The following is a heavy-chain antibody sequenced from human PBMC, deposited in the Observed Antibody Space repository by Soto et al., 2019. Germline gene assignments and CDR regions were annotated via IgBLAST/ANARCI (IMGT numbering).Heavy chain of an antibody. V-gene: IGHV4-59*01. Sequence: SETLSLTCTVSGGSISSYYWSWIRQPPGKGLEWIGYIYYSGSTNYNPSLKSRVTISVDTSKNQFSLKLSSVTAADTAVYYCARVEVTYIWGSYRFSGFDPWGQGTLVTVSS. J-gene: IGHJ5*02. CDR2: IYYSGST. CDR3: ARVEVTYIWGSYRFSGFDP. D-gene: IGHD3-16*02. CDR1: GGSISSYY.